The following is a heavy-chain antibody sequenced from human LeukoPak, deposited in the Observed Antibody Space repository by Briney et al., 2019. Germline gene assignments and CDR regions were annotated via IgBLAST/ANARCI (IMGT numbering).Heavy chain of an antibody. V-gene: IGHV3-7*01. Sequence: GGSLRLSCVASGFSFTTYWMGWVRQAPGKGLEWVANIKQDGTEKYYVDSVKGRFTISRDNAKNSLYLQMNSLRVEDTAVYYCAKLAKYFYGSETYYFFEHWGQGTPVTASS. CDR1: GFSFTTYW. CDR3: AKLAKYFYGSETYYFFEH. CDR2: IKQDGTEK. D-gene: IGHD3-10*01. J-gene: IGHJ4*02.